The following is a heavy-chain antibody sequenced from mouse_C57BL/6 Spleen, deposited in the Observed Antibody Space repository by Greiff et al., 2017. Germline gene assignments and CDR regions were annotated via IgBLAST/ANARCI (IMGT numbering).Heavy chain of an antibody. CDR3: ASSYYYDSDYFDY. D-gene: IGHD1-1*01. Sequence: EVQLQQSGPELVKPGASVKISCKASGYTFTDYYMHWVKQSHGKSLAWIGDLNPNNGGTCYNQKFKGKATLTVDKSSSTAYMELRSLTSEDSAVYYCASSYYYDSDYFDYWGQGTTLTVSS. CDR1: GYTFTDYY. V-gene: IGHV1-26*01. J-gene: IGHJ2*01. CDR2: LNPNNGGT.